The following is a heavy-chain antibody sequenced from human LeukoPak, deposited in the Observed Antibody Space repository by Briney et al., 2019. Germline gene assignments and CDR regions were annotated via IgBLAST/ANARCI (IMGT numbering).Heavy chain of an antibody. D-gene: IGHD1-26*01. J-gene: IGHJ6*02. V-gene: IGHV3-30*04. Sequence: GRSLRLSCAASGFPFSIYTMHWVRQAPGKGLEWVAVISSDGSNKYYADSVRGRFTISRDNSKNTLYLQMNSLRAEDTAVYYCARDPTMYSRSYYPNYGMDVWGQGTTVTVSS. CDR1: GFPFSIYT. CDR3: ARDPTMYSRSYYPNYGMDV. CDR2: ISSDGSNK.